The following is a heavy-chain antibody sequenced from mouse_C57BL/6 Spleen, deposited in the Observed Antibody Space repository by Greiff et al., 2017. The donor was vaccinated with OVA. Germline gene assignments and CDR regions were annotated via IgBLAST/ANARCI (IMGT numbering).Heavy chain of an antibody. CDR1: GYTFTSYW. J-gene: IGHJ1*03. D-gene: IGHD1-1*01. V-gene: IGHV1-55*01. Sequence: QVQLQQPGAELVKPGASVKMSCKASGYTFTSYWITWVKQRPGQGLEWIGDIYPGSGSTNYNEKFKSKATLTVDTSSSTAYMQLSSLTSEDSAVYDCARGTTVVDPWYFDVWGTGTTVTVSS. CDR2: IYPGSGST. CDR3: ARGTTVVDPWYFDV.